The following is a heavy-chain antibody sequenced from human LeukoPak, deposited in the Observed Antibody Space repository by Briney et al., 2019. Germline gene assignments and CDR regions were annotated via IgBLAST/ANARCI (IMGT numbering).Heavy chain of an antibody. CDR2: ISGSGGST. Sequence: GGSLRLSCAASGFTFSSYAMSCVRQAPGKGLEWVSAISGSGGSTYYADSVKGRFTISRDNSKNTLYLQMNSLRAEDTAVYYCAKVGRSIAARWGFDYWGQGTLVTVSS. CDR3: AKVGRSIAARWGFDY. V-gene: IGHV3-23*01. J-gene: IGHJ4*02. D-gene: IGHD6-6*01. CDR1: GFTFSSYA.